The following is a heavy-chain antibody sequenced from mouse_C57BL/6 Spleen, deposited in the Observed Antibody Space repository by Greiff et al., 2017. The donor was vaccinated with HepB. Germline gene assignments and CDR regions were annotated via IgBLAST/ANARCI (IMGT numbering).Heavy chain of an antibody. Sequence: EVQLQQSGPELVKPGASVKIPCKASGYTFTDYNMDWVKQSHGKSLEWIGDINPNNGGTIYTQKFKGKATLTVDKSSSTAYMELRSLTSEDTAVYDCARRGGYYSIPGDFDYWGQGTTLPVSS. CDR1: GYTFTDYN. V-gene: IGHV1-18*01. J-gene: IGHJ2*01. D-gene: IGHD2-12*01. CDR2: INPNNGGT. CDR3: ARRGGYYSIPGDFDY.